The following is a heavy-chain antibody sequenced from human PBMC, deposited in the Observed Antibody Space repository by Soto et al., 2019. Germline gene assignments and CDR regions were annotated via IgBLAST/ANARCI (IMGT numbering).Heavy chain of an antibody. CDR2: ISGSGGST. Sequence: EVQLLESGGGLIQPGRSLRLSCAASGFTFRDYAMSWVRQAPGKGLEWVSAISGSGGSTYYADSVKGRFTISRDNSRDTLYLQMNSLRAEDTAVYYCAKDHWGSYSGQGTLVTVSS. CDR3: AKDHWGSY. V-gene: IGHV3-23*01. D-gene: IGHD3-16*01. CDR1: GFTFRDYA. J-gene: IGHJ4*02.